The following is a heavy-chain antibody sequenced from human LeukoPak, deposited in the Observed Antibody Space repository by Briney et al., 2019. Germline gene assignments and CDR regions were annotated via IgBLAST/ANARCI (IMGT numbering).Heavy chain of an antibody. CDR2: INHSGST. J-gene: IGHJ4*02. D-gene: IGHD6-13*01. Sequence: PSETLSLTCAVYGGSFSGYYWSWIRQPPGKGLEWIGEINHSGSTNYNPSLKSRVTISVDTSKNQFSLKLSSVTAADTAVCYCARATIAAAGVFDYWGQGTLVTVSS. CDR3: ARATIAAAGVFDY. CDR1: GGSFSGYY. V-gene: IGHV4-34*01.